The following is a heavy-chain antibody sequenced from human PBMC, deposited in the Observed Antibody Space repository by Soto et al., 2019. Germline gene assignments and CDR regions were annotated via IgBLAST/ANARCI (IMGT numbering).Heavy chain of an antibody. Sequence: SQPMSLSCDVCGGSVSRSRYQWGWIRQPPGKGLEWIGSIYYSGSTYYNPSLKSRVTISVDTSKNQFSLKLSSVTAADTAVYYCATRNSLDPWGQGTLVTVSS. J-gene: IGHJ5*02. CDR3: ATRNSLDP. CDR2: IYYSGST. CDR1: GGSVSRSRYQ. V-gene: IGHV4-39*01.